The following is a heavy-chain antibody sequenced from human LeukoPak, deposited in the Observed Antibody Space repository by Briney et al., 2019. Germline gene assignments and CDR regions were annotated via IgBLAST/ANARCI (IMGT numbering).Heavy chain of an antibody. D-gene: IGHD4-17*01. Sequence: PSETLSLTCTVSGGSISSSSYYWGWIRQPPGKGLEWIGSIYYSGSTYYNPSLKSRVTISVDTSKNQFSLKLSSVTAADTAVYYCARARTTVTIFPSRSILPFFDYWGQGTLVTVSS. V-gene: IGHV4-39*07. CDR2: IYYSGST. CDR3: ARARTTVTIFPSRSILPFFDY. J-gene: IGHJ4*02. CDR1: GGSISSSSYY.